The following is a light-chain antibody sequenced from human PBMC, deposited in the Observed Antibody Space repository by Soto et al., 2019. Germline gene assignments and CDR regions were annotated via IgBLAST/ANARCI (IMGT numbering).Light chain of an antibody. CDR3: QQSYSTPIT. CDR1: QSISSY. Sequence: DILLIQPPSFLSASVGDSVPITCRASQSISSYLDWYQQKPGKAPKLLIYAASCLQSGVPSRFSGSGSGTDFTLTISSLQPEDFATYYCQQSYSTPITFGHGTRVDIK. J-gene: IGKJ5*01. V-gene: IGKV1-39*01. CDR2: AAS.